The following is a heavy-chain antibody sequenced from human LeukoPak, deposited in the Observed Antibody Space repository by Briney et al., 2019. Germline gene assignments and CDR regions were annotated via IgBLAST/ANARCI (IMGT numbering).Heavy chain of an antibody. J-gene: IGHJ4*02. CDR2: ISSSSSYI. CDR3: AKDRSGSYHQFDY. D-gene: IGHD1-26*01. Sequence: PGGSLRLSCAASGFTFSSYSMNWVRQAPGKGLEWVSSISSSSSYIYYADSVKGRFTISRDNSKNTLYLQMNSLRAEDTAVYHCAKDRSGSYHQFDYWGQGTLVTVSS. V-gene: IGHV3-21*04. CDR1: GFTFSSYS.